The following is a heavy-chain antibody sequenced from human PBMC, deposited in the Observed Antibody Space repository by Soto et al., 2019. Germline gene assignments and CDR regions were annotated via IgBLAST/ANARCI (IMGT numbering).Heavy chain of an antibody. CDR3: ARLVFSSSCMDV. V-gene: IGHV4-59*01. CDR1: GGSISSYY. D-gene: IGHD6-6*01. Sequence: SETLSLTCTVSGGSISSYYWSWIRQPPGKGLEWIGYIYYTGSTNYNPSLKSRVTISVDTSKNQFSLKLSSVTAADTAVYYCARLVFSSSCMDVWGQGTTVTVSS. J-gene: IGHJ6*02. CDR2: IYYTGST.